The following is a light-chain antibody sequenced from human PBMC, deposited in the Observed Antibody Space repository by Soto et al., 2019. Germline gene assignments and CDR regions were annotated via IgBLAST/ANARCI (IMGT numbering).Light chain of an antibody. J-gene: IGKJ1*01. Sequence: DIQMTQSPSSLSASVGDRVTITCRASQTITTYLNWYQQKPGKAPKLLIYGASSLQSGVPSRFTGSVSGTDCTLTISSLQPEDFATYHCQQSHSTPWTFGQGTKGEIK. V-gene: IGKV1-39*01. CDR1: QTITTY. CDR3: QQSHSTPWT. CDR2: GAS.